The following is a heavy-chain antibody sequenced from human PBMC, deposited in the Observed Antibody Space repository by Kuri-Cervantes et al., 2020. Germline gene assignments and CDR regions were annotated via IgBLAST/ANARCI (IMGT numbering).Heavy chain of an antibody. Sequence: GESLKISCAASGFNFSSYDMHWVRQAPGKGLEWVAVIWYDGSNKYYADSVKGRFTISRDNSKNTLYLQMNSPRAEDTAVYYCAREKSDTAMVTYQDYWGQGTLVTVSS. CDR1: GFNFSSYD. D-gene: IGHD5-18*01. CDR3: AREKSDTAMVTYQDY. J-gene: IGHJ4*02. CDR2: IWYDGSNK. V-gene: IGHV3-33*01.